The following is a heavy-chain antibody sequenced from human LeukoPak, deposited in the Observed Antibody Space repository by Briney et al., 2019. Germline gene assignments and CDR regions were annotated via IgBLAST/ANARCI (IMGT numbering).Heavy chain of an antibody. CDR2: ISSNGGST. J-gene: IGHJ4*02. D-gene: IGHD3-10*01. CDR1: GFTFSSYA. V-gene: IGHV3-64*01. Sequence: GGSLRLSCAASGFTFSSYAMHWVRPAAGKGLEYVSTISSNGGSTYYANSVKGRFTIPRDNSKNTLYLQMDSLRAEDMAVYYCAREGITMVRGASDYWGQGTLVTVSS. CDR3: AREGITMVRGASDY.